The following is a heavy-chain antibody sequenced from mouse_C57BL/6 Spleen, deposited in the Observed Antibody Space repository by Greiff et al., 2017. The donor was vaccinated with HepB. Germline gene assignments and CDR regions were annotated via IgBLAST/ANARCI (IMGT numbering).Heavy chain of an antibody. Sequence: VQLQQSGPELVKPGASVKIPCKASGYTFTDYNMDWVKQSHGKSLEWIGDINPNNGGTIYNQKFKGKATLTVDKSSSTAYMELRSLTSEDTAVYYCAREGYDYDQGAYFDYWGQGTTLTVSS. J-gene: IGHJ2*01. CDR1: GYTFTDYN. V-gene: IGHV1-18*01. D-gene: IGHD2-4*01. CDR2: INPNNGGT. CDR3: AREGYDYDQGAYFDY.